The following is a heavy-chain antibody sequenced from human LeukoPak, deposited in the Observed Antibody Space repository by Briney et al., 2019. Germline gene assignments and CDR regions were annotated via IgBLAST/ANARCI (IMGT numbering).Heavy chain of an antibody. CDR1: GGSISSYY. J-gene: IGHJ4*02. CDR2: IYYSGST. V-gene: IGHV4-59*08. Sequence: SETLSLTCTVSGGSISSYYWSWIRQPPGKGLEWIGYIYYSGSTNYNPSLKSRVTISVDTSKNQFSLKLNSVTASDTAVYYCATGASGPQQLAPCWGQGTLVTVSS. D-gene: IGHD6-13*01. CDR3: ATGASGPQQLAPC.